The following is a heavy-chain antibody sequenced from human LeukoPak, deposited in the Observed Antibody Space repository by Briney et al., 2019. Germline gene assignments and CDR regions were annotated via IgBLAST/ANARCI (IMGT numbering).Heavy chain of an antibody. V-gene: IGHV1-69*04. J-gene: IGHJ4*02. CDR1: GGTFSSYA. D-gene: IGHD5-24*01. CDR2: IIPILGIA. CDR3: ARDERDGYNYYPSY. Sequence: SVKVSCKASGGTFSSYAISWVRQAPGQGLEWMGRIIPILGIANYAQKFQGRVTITADKSTSTAYMELSSLRSEDTAVYYCARDERDGYNYYPSYWGQGTLVTVSS.